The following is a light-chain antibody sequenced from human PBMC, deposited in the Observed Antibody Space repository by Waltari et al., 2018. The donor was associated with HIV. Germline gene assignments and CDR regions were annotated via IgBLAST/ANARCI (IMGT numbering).Light chain of an antibody. J-gene: IGKJ2*01. CDR3: MQALQTPPT. V-gene: IGKV2-28*01. Sequence: DIVMTQSPLSLPVTPGEAASISCRSSQSLLHRSGYNYLDWYLQKPGQSPQLLIYLGSNRASGVPDRFSGSGSGTDFILKISRVEAEDVGVYYCMQALQTPPTFGQGTKLEIK. CDR2: LGS. CDR1: QSLLHRSGYNY.